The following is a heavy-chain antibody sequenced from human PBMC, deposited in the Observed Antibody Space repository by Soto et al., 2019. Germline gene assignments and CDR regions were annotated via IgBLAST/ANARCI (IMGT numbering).Heavy chain of an antibody. CDR1: GGTFSSYA. CDR2: IIPIFGTA. V-gene: IGHV1-69*01. Sequence: QVQLVQSGAEVKKPGSSVKVSCKASGGTFSSYAISWVRQAPGQGLEWMGGIIPIFGTANYAQKFQGRVRITAAASKSTAYMELSSLRSEDTAVYDCASLGGDGYNFMFSGDYWGQGTLVTVSS. D-gene: IGHD5-12*01. CDR3: ASLGGDGYNFMFSGDY. J-gene: IGHJ4*02.